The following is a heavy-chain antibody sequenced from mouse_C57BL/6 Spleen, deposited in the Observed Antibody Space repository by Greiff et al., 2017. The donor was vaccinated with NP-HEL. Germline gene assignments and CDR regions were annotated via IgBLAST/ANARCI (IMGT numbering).Heavy chain of an antibody. CDR2: IDPSDSYT. CDR1: GYTFTSYW. Sequence: QVQLQQPGAELVRPGTSVKLSCKASGYTFTSYWMHWVKQRPGQGLEWIGVIDPSDSYTNYNQKFKGKATLNVDTSTSTAYMQLSSLTSEDSAVYYCARDYDYDRYFDYWGQGTTLTVSS. CDR3: ARDYDYDRYFDY. V-gene: IGHV1-59*01. D-gene: IGHD2-4*01. J-gene: IGHJ2*01.